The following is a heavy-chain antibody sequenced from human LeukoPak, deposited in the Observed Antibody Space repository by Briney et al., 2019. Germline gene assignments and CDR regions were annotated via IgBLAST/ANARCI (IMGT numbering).Heavy chain of an antibody. D-gene: IGHD6-13*01. CDR3: ARGRRAAADYYFDY. Sequence: GASVKVSCKASGGTFSSYAISWVRQAPGQGLEWMGGIIPIFGTANYAQKFQGRVTITADESTSTAYMELSSLRSEDTAVYYCARGRRAAADYYFDYWGQGTLVTVSS. V-gene: IGHV1-69*13. J-gene: IGHJ4*02. CDR2: IIPIFGTA. CDR1: GGTFSSYA.